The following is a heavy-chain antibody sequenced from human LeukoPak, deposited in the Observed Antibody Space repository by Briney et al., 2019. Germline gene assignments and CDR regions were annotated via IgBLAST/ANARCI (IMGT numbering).Heavy chain of an antibody. J-gene: IGHJ4*02. CDR2: IKNKTDGGTT. Sequence: GGSLRLSCAASGFTFSNAWMSWVRQAPGKGLEWVGRIKNKTDGGTTDYAAPVKGRFTISRDNSKNTLYLQMNSLRAEDTAVYYCARDPTQSSPFDYWGQGTLVTVSS. V-gene: IGHV3-15*01. CDR1: GFTFSNAW. CDR3: ARDPTQSSPFDY. D-gene: IGHD2-2*01.